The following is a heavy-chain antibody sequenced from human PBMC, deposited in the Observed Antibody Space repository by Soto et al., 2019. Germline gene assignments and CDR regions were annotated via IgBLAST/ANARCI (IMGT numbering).Heavy chain of an antibody. Sequence: SDTLSLTCTVSGGSISSSSYYWGWIRQPPGKGLEWIGSIYYSGSTYYNPSLKSRVTISVDTSKNQFSLKLSSVTAADTAVYYCARQCWKRVRGVPTRRWFDPWGQGTLVTVS. CDR1: GGSISSSSYY. J-gene: IGHJ5*02. CDR3: ARQCWKRVRGVPTRRWFDP. V-gene: IGHV4-39*01. D-gene: IGHD3-10*01. CDR2: IYYSGST.